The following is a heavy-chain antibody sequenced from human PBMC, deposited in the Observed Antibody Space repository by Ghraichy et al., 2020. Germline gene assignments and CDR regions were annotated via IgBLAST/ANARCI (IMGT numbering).Heavy chain of an antibody. D-gene: IGHD1-1*01. V-gene: IGHV6-1*01. Sequence: TLSLNCAISGDSVSSNSAAWNWIRQSPSRGLEWLGRTYYRSKWYRHYALSMKSRIIINPDTSKNQFSLQLNSVTPEDTAVYYCARGGSTPLDWGGQGILVTVSS. CDR3: ARGGSTPLDW. CDR1: GDSVSSNSAA. J-gene: IGHJ4*02. CDR2: TYYRSKWYR.